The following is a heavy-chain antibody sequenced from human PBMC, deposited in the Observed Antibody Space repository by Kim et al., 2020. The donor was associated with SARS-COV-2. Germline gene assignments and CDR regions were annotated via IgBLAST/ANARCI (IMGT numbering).Heavy chain of an antibody. CDR1: GFTFSSYE. V-gene: IGHV3-48*03. D-gene: IGHD3-16*02. CDR3: ARDPPDNDYFWGNYRPLVDYGMDV. J-gene: IGHJ6*02. CDR2: ISSSGSSV. Sequence: GGSLRLSCAASGFTFSSYEMNWVRQAPGKGLEWVSYISSSGSSVYYADSVKGRFTISRDNAKNSLYLQMYSLRAEDTALYFCARDPPDNDYFWGNYRPLVDYGMDVWGQGTTVTVSS.